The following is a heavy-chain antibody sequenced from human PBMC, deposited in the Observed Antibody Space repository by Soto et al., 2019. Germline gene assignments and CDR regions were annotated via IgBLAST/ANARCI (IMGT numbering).Heavy chain of an antibody. CDR2: IIPALGTA. D-gene: IGHD3-10*01. J-gene: IGHJ2*01. CDR1: GGTFSSHT. Sequence: QDQLVQSGAEVKKPGSSVKFSCKASGGTFSSHTFSWVRQAPGQGLEWMGRIIPALGTATYAQKFQARVTITADESATTVYMELNSPRSEDTAVYYCARPDFGDYWYFDLWGRGHLVTVSS. V-gene: IGHV1-69*08. CDR3: ARPDFGDYWYFDL.